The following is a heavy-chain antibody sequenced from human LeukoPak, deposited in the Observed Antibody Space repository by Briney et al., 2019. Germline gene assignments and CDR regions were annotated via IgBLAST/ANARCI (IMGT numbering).Heavy chain of an antibody. J-gene: IGHJ4*02. CDR3: TGSFGELTFFDY. Sequence: GSLRLSCAASGFTFNFYAMSWVRQAPGKGLEWVGFIRSKAYGGTTENAASVKGRFTISRNDSKSIAYLQMNSLKTEDTAVYYCTGSFGELTFFDYWGLGTLVTVSS. CDR1: GFTFNFYA. D-gene: IGHD3-10*01. CDR2: IRSKAYGGTT. V-gene: IGHV3-49*04.